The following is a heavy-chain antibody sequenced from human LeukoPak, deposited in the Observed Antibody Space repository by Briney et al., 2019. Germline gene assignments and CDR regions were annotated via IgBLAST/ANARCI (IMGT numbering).Heavy chain of an antibody. Sequence: TGGSLRLSCAASGFTFSSYAMHWVRQAPGKGLEWVAVISYDGSNKYYADSVKGRFTISRDNSKNTLYLQMNSLRAEDTAVYYCARGTQYYDFWSGLDGDFDYWGQGTLVTVSS. V-gene: IGHV3-30-3*01. CDR1: GFTFSSYA. J-gene: IGHJ4*02. CDR3: ARGTQYYDFWSGLDGDFDY. D-gene: IGHD3-3*01. CDR2: ISYDGSNK.